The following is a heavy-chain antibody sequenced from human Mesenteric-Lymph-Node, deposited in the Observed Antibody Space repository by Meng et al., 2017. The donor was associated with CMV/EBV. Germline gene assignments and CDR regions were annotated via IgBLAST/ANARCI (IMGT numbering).Heavy chain of an antibody. J-gene: IGHJ4*02. CDR1: GYTFTSYG. V-gene: IGHV1-18*01. CDR3: ARDLGRIQLWLLLDY. Sequence: ASVKVSCKASGYTFTSYGISWVRQAPGQGLEWMGWISAYNGNTNYAQKLQGRVTMTTDTSTSTAYMELRSLRSDDTAVYYCARDLGRIQLWLLLDYWGQGTLVTVSS. D-gene: IGHD5-18*01. CDR2: ISAYNGNT.